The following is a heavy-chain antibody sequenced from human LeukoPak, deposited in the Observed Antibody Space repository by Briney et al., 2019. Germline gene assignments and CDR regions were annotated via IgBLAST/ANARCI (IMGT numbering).Heavy chain of an antibody. Sequence: GGSLRLSCAASGFTFSDYYMSWIRQAPGKGLEWVSYISSSSSYTNYADSVKGRFTISRDNAKNSLYLQMNSLRAEDTAVYYCARAGVLWFGESKFDYWGQGTQVTVSS. CDR3: ARAGVLWFGESKFDY. V-gene: IGHV3-11*05. CDR2: ISSSSSYT. J-gene: IGHJ4*02. CDR1: GFTFSDYY. D-gene: IGHD3-10*01.